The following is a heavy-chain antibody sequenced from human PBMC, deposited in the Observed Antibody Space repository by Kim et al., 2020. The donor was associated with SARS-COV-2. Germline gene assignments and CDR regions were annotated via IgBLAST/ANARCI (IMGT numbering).Heavy chain of an antibody. Sequence: SETLSLTCTVSGGSISSSSYYWGWIRQPPGKGLEWIGSIYYSGSTYYNPSLKSRVTISVDTSKNQFSLKLSSVTAADTAVYYCASPEQNCSGGSCYSYYWGQGTLVTVSS. D-gene: IGHD2-15*01. CDR1: GGSISSSSYY. V-gene: IGHV4-39*01. CDR2: IYYSGST. J-gene: IGHJ4*02. CDR3: ASPEQNCSGGSCYSYY.